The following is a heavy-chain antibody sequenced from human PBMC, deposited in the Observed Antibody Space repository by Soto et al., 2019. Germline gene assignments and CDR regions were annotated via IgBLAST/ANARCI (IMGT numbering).Heavy chain of an antibody. J-gene: IGHJ6*04. Sequence: QITLKESGPALVKPTQTLTLTCAFSGFSLNASGVGVGWIRQPPGKALEWLALLYSDEDKRYSPSLKSRLTVSKDTSKNQVLLTMTNMDPVDTATYFCAHTIIMFRTRMDVWGKGTTVTVSS. CDR3: AHTIIMFRTRMDV. D-gene: IGHD3-10*01. V-gene: IGHV2-5*02. CDR1: GFSLNASGVG. CDR2: LYSDEDK.